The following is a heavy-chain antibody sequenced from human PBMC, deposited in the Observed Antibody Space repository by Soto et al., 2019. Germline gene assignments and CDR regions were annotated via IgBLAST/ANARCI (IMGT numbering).Heavy chain of an antibody. D-gene: IGHD2-21*02. CDR1: GGSISSGGFS. J-gene: IGHJ4*02. Sequence: QLQLQESGSGLVKPSQTLSLTCAVSGGSISSGGFSWSWIRQPPGKGLEWIGYISHSRSTSYNPSLKSRVTISIDRSKNQFSLKLNSVTAADTAVYYCARDNGGDLDYWGQGTLVTVSS. CDR2: ISHSRST. CDR3: ARDNGGDLDY. V-gene: IGHV4-30-2*01.